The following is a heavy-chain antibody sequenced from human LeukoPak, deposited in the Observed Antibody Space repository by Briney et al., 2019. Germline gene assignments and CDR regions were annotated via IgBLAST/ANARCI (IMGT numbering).Heavy chain of an antibody. J-gene: IGHJ4*02. D-gene: IGHD2-21*02. CDR2: IGSTGSPI. V-gene: IGHV3-48*04. CDR1: GFTFSSYS. Sequence: PSGGSLRLSCAASGFTFSSYSMNWVRQAPGKGLEWVSYIGSTGSPIYYADSMKGRFTISRASANNSLYLHMSSLRAEDTAVYYCARSAPVTGWAAFDFWGRGTLVTVSS. CDR3: ARSAPVTGWAAFDF.